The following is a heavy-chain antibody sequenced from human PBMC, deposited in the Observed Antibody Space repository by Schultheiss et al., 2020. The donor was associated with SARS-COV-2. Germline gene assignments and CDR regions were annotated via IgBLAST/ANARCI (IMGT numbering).Heavy chain of an antibody. D-gene: IGHD3-3*01. CDR1: GNSISSGYY. Sequence: SETLSLTCTVSGNSISSGYYWGWIRQPPGNGLEWIGGIYHSGSTYYNPSLKSRVTISVDTSKNQFSLKLSSVTAADTAVYYCARGFTEWGQGTLVTVSS. CDR2: IYHSGST. CDR3: ARGFTE. J-gene: IGHJ4*02. V-gene: IGHV4-38-2*02.